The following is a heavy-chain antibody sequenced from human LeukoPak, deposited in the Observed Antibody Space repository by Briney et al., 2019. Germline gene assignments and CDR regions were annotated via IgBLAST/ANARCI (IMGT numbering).Heavy chain of an antibody. CDR2: IKQDGSEK. D-gene: IGHD6-13*01. V-gene: IGHV3-7*04. CDR1: GFTFSSYW. CDR3: ARGTIAAAGYYYFDY. Sequence: GGSLRLSCAASGFTFSSYWMSWVRQAPGKGLEWVANIKQDGSEKYYVDSVKGRFTISRDNAKNSLYLQMNSLRAEDTAVYYCARGTIAAAGYYYFDYWGQGAQVTVSS. J-gene: IGHJ4*02.